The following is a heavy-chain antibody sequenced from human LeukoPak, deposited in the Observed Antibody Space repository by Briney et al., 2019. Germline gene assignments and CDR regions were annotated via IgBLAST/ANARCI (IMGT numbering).Heavy chain of an antibody. CDR2: XSGSGGST. V-gene: IGHV3-23*01. CDR3: AKVALAVALTLAFDI. Sequence: LSXXASXFTFSSYAMSWVRQAPGKGLEWVSAXSGSGGSTYYGDSVKGRFTISRDNSKNTLYLQMNSLRAEDTAVYYCAKVALAVALTLAFDIWGQGTVVTVSS. J-gene: IGHJ3*02. D-gene: IGHD6-13*01. CDR1: XFTFSSYA.